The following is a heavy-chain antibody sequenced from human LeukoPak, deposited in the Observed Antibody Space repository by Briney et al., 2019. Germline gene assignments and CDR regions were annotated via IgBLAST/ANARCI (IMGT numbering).Heavy chain of an antibody. V-gene: IGHV4-31*03. CDR1: GGSISSGGDY. CDR3: ARVVPAAYIDY. Sequence: PSETLSLTCTVSGGSISSGGDYWSWIRQHPGKGLEWIGYIYYSGSTNYNPSLKSRVTISVDTSKKQFSLKLTSVTAADTAVYYCARVVPAAYIDYWGQGSPVTVSS. J-gene: IGHJ4*02. CDR2: IYYSGST. D-gene: IGHD2-2*01.